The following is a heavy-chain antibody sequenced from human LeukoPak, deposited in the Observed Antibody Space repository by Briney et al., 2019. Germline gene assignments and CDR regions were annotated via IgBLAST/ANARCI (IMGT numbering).Heavy chain of an antibody. D-gene: IGHD5-18*01. V-gene: IGHV4-39*01. CDR3: ASFVDTAPTNWFDP. CDR1: GGSISSSRYY. J-gene: IGHJ5*02. Sequence: PSETLSLTCTVSGGSISSSRYYWGWIRQPPGKGLEWIRNIYYSGSTYYNPSLKSRVTISLDTSKNQFSLKLSSVTAADTAVYYCASFVDTAPTNWFDPWGQGTLVTVSS. CDR2: IYYSGST.